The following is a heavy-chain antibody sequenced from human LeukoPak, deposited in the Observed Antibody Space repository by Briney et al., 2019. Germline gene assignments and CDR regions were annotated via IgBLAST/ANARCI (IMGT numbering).Heavy chain of an antibody. D-gene: IGHD1-7*01. CDR2: MSSDGSNE. CDR1: GFSLSGFG. J-gene: IGHJ5*02. CDR3: ARDRNNWNYWVWFDT. Sequence: PGRSLRLSCAASGFSLSGFGMHWVGQAPGKGLEWVAVMSSDGSNEFYADSVKGRFSISRYNSKNTLYLQMNSLRAEDTAVYYCARDRNNWNYWVWFDTWGQGTLVTVSS. V-gene: IGHV3-30*03.